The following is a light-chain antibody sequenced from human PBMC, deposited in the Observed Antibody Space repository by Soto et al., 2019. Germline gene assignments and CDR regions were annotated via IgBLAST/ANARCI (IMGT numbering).Light chain of an antibody. V-gene: IGKV3-15*01. CDR2: RAS. J-gene: IGKJ1*01. CDR3: QQYNNWPPWT. Sequence: EIVMTQSPATLSVSPGERATLSCRASQSVSSNLAWFQQKPGQAPRLLIYRASTRATRIPARFSGSGSGTEFTLTISSLQSEDFAVYYCQQYNNWPPWTFGQGTKVEIK. CDR1: QSVSSN.